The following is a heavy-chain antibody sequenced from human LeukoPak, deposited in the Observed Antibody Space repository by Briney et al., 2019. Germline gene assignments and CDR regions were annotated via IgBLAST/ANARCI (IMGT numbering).Heavy chain of an antibody. CDR1: GFTFNSCG. V-gene: IGHV3-33*01. D-gene: IGHD6-13*01. Sequence: GRSLRLSCAASGFTFNSCGMHWVRQAPGKGLQWVAVIWYDGSIKYYADSVKGRFTISRDNSKNTLHLQMNSLRADDTAVYYCARDRGTIALPASLDYWGQGTLVTVSS. J-gene: IGHJ4*02. CDR3: ARDRGTIALPASLDY. CDR2: IWYDGSIK.